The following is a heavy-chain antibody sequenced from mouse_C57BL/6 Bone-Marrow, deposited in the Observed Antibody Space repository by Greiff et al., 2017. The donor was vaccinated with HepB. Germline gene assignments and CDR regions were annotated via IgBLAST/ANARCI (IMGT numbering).Heavy chain of an antibody. J-gene: IGHJ4*01. CDR2: IWSGGST. Sequence: VQRVESGPGLVQPSQSLSITCTVSGFSLTSYGVHWVRQSPGKGLEWLGVIWSGGSTDYNAAFISRLSISKDNSKSQVFFKMNSLQADDTAIYYCAGRMVTTGAYAMDYWGQGTSVTVSS. D-gene: IGHD2-2*01. CDR3: AGRMVTTGAYAMDY. V-gene: IGHV2-2*01. CDR1: GFSLTSYG.